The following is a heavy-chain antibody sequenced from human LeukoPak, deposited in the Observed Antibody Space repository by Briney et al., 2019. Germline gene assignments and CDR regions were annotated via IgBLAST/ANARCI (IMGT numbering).Heavy chain of an antibody. CDR1: GGSFSGYY. J-gene: IGHJ4*02. Sequence: SETLSLTCAVYGGSFSGYYWSWIRQPPGKGLEWIGEINHSGSTNHNPSLKSRVTISVDTSKNQFSLKLSSVTAADTAVYYCARGQRGYSSSWGQGTLVTVSS. CDR2: INHSGST. D-gene: IGHD6-13*01. CDR3: ARGQRGYSSS. V-gene: IGHV4-34*01.